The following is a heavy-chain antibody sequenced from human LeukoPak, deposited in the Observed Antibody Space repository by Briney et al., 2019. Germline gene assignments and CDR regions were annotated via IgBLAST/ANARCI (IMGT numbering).Heavy chain of an antibody. CDR3: ARNYGYNYGGNWYFDL. V-gene: IGHV4-34*01. CDR2: INHSGST. D-gene: IGHD5-18*01. J-gene: IGHJ2*01. Sequence: SETLSLTCAVYDGSFSDFYWSWIRQPPGKGLEWIGEINHSGSTNYNPSVKSRVTISVDTSKNQFSLKLTSVTAADTAVYYCARNYGYNYGGNWYFDLWGRGTLVTVSS. CDR1: DGSFSDFY.